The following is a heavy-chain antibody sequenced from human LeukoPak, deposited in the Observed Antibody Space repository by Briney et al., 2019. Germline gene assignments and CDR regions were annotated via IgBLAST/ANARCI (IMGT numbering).Heavy chain of an antibody. D-gene: IGHD1-26*01. Sequence: GGSLRLSCAASGFTFSSYAMSWVRQAPEKGLEWVSAIRGSGDRTHYADSVKGRFTISRDNSKNTLYLQMNSLRAEDTAVYYCAKDSKIVGATFRSYHYMDVWGKGTAVTVSS. CDR2: IRGSGDRT. J-gene: IGHJ6*03. V-gene: IGHV3-23*01. CDR3: AKDSKIVGATFRSYHYMDV. CDR1: GFTFSSYA.